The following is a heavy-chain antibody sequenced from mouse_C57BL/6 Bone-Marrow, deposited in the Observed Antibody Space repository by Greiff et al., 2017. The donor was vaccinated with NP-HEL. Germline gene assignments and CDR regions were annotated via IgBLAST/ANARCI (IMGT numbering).Heavy chain of an antibody. J-gene: IGHJ2*01. V-gene: IGHV2-2*01. CDR2: IWSGGRT. CDR1: GLSLTSYG. CDR3: ARANYYGSSPYYFDY. D-gene: IGHD1-1*01. Sequence: QVQLKESGPGLVQPSQSLSITCTVSGLSLTSYGVHWVRQSPGKGLEWLGVIWSGGRTDYNAAFISRLSNSKGNSKSQVFFQMNSLQADDTAIYYCARANYYGSSPYYFDYWGQGTTLPVSS.